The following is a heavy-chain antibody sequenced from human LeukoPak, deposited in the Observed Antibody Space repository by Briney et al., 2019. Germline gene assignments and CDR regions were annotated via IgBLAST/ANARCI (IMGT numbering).Heavy chain of an antibody. CDR3: AKDQYVTILRPDAFDI. J-gene: IGHJ3*02. V-gene: IGHV3-23*01. CDR2: ISGSGGST. Sequence: AGGSLRLSCAASGFTFSSYAMSWVRQAPGKGLEWVSAISGSGGSTYYADSVKGRFTISRDNSKNTLYLQMNSLRAEDTAVYYCAKDQYVTILRPDAFDIWGQGTMVTVSS. CDR1: GFTFSSYA. D-gene: IGHD3-3*01.